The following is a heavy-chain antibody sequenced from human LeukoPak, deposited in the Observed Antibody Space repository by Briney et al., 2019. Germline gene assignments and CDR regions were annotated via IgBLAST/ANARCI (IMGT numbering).Heavy chain of an antibody. CDR2: IRSKAHGGTT. Sequence: GGSLRLSCTASGFTFGDYAMSWFRQAPGEGLEWVGFIRSKAHGGTTEYAASVKGRFTISRDDSKSIAYLQMDSPKPEDTAVYYCTRAGRYCSGGSCYSFYWGQGTLVTVSS. J-gene: IGHJ4*02. V-gene: IGHV3-49*03. CDR1: GFTFGDYA. D-gene: IGHD2-15*01. CDR3: TRAGRYCSGGSCYSFY.